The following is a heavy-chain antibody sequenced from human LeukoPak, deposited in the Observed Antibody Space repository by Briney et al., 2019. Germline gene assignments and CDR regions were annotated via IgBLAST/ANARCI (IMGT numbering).Heavy chain of an antibody. CDR2: IYTSGST. Sequence: SETLSLTCTVSGGSTSSSSYYWGWIRQPAGKGPEWIGRIYTSGSTNYNPSLKSRVTMSVDTSKNQFSLKLSSVTAADTAVYYCARSYYDSSGYYCDAFDIWGQGTMVTVSS. V-gene: IGHV4-61*02. D-gene: IGHD3-22*01. CDR1: GGSTSSSSYY. CDR3: ARSYYDSSGYYCDAFDI. J-gene: IGHJ3*02.